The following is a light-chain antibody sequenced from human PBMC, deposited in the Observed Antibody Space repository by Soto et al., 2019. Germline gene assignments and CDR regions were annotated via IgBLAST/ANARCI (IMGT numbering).Light chain of an antibody. Sequence: QSAPTQPASMSGSPGQSITISCTGTSGDVGDYVSWYQQHPGKAPKVMIYDVTNRPSGVSDRFSGSKSGNTASLTISGLQAEYGADYYCTSYRNSRVVFGGGTQLTVL. CDR2: DVT. V-gene: IGLV2-14*03. CDR1: SGDVGDY. CDR3: TSYRNSRVV. J-gene: IGLJ3*02.